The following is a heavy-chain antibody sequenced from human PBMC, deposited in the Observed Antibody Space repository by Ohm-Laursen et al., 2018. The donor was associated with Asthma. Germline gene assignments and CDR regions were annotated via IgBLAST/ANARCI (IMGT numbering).Heavy chain of an antibody. CDR1: GFTFSGYW. D-gene: IGHD2-15*01. CDR2: INHDGSEK. J-gene: IGHJ4*02. V-gene: IGHV3-7*01. Sequence: SLTLSCTASGFTFSGYWMSWVRQAQGQGLGWVGNINHDGSEKYYVDSVKSRFTISRDNARNSLYLQMNSLRAEDTAVYYCARDLCNGGSCYFYWGQGTLVTVSS. CDR3: ARDLCNGGSCYFY.